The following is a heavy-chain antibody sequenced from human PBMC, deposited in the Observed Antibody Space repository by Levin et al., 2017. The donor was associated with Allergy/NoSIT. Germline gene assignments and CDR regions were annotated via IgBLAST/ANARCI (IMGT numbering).Heavy chain of an antibody. CDR1: GGSISSYY. CDR3: ARAHNVIGPGDSSYWYFDL. CDR2: IYYSGST. D-gene: IGHD4-17*01. V-gene: IGHV4-59*01. Sequence: SCTVSGGSISSYYWSWIRQPPGKGLEWIGYIYYSGSTNYNPSLKSRVTISVDTSKNQFSLKLSSVTAADTAVYYCARAHNVIGPGDSSYWYFDLWGRGTLVTVSS. J-gene: IGHJ2*01.